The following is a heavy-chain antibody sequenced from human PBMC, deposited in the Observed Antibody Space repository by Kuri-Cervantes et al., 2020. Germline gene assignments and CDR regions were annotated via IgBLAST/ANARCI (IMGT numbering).Heavy chain of an antibody. CDR1: GGSISSYY. CDR3: ARTRPHVDY. V-gene: IGHV4-59*08. J-gene: IGHJ4*02. Sequence: SETLSLTCTVSGGSISSYYWSWIRQPPGKGLEWIGSIYHSGSTYYNPSLKSRVTISVDTSKNQFSLKLSSVTAADTAVYYCARTRPHVDYWGQGTLVTVSS. CDR2: IYHSGST.